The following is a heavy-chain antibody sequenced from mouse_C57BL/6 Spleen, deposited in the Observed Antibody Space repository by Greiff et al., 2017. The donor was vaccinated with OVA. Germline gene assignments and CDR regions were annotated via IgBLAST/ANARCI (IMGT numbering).Heavy chain of an antibody. D-gene: IGHD1-1*01. V-gene: IGHV1-55*01. J-gene: IGHJ4*01. CDR3: AREGGITTVVRDYYAMDY. CDR2: IYPGSGST. CDR1: GYTFTSYW. Sequence: VQLQQPGAELVKPGASVKMSCKASGYTFTSYWITWVKQRPGQGLEWLGDIYPGSGSTNYNEKFKSKATLTVDTSSSTAYMQLSSLTSSDSAVYYCAREGGITTVVRDYYAMDYWGQGTSVTVSS.